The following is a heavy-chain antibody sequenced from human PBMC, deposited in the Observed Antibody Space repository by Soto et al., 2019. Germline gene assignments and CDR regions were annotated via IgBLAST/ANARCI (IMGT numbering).Heavy chain of an antibody. CDR3: AKDGRLLPAFDP. D-gene: IGHD2-15*01. J-gene: IGHJ5*02. CDR2: VTGSGAST. V-gene: IGHV3-23*01. Sequence: PGGSLRLSCAASGFTFSSYAMSWVRQAPGKGLEWVSTVTGSGASTYYADSVKGRFTISRDNSKNMLFLQMDSLRAEDTAVYYCAKDGRLLPAFDPWGQGTLVTVSS. CDR1: GFTFSSYA.